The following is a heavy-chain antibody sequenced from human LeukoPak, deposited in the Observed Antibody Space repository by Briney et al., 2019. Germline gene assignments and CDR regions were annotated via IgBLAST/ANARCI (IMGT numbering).Heavy chain of an antibody. Sequence: GESLKISCNGSGYXFTSYWICWVRPMPGKGLEWTGIIYPGDSDTRYSPSFQGQVTISADKSISTAYLQWSSLKASDTAMYFCARQISYYYGSGGLFDYWGQGTLVTVSS. D-gene: IGHD3-10*01. J-gene: IGHJ4*02. CDR2: IYPGDSDT. V-gene: IGHV5-51*01. CDR3: ARQISYYYGSGGLFDY. CDR1: GYXFTSYW.